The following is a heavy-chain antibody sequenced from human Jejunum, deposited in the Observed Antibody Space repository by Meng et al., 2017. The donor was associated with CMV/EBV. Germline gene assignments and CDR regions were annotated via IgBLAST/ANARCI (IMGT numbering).Heavy chain of an antibody. J-gene: IGHJ4*02. V-gene: IGHV3-7*01. D-gene: IGHD2-2*01. CDR3: ARDCSTNCPFQPRGDY. CDR1: SFSSYW. CDR2: IKSDGSEK. Sequence: SFSSYWMSWVRQAPGKGLEWVATIKSDGSEKHYVDSVKGRFTISRDNAKNSLHLQIDSLRAEDTAVYHCARDCSTNCPFQPRGDYWGQGTRVTVSS.